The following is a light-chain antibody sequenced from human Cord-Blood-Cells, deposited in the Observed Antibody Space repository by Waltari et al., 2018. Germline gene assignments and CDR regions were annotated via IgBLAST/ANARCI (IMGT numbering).Light chain of an antibody. CDR3: QQSYSTPPYT. CDR1: QSISSY. Sequence: DIQMTQSPSPLSASVGYRVTITCRASQSISSYLNWYQQKPGKAPKLLIYAASSLQSGVPSRFSGSGSGTDFTLTISSLQPEDFATYYCQQSYSTPPYTFGQGTKLEIK. J-gene: IGKJ2*01. V-gene: IGKV1-39*01. CDR2: AAS.